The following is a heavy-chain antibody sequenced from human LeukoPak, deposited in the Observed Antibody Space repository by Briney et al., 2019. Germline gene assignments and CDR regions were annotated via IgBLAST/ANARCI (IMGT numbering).Heavy chain of an antibody. CDR2: ISSDGAHQ. V-gene: IGHV3-30-3*01. CDR3: ARDISDTYCIDY. CDR1: GFAFSSHT. Sequence: PGRSLRLSCTASGFAFSSHTMYWVREAPGKGLEWVAFISSDGAHQNYADSVNGRFTISRDNSKNTLYLQMNSLRVDDAAVYYCARDISDTYCIDYWGQGIQVTVSS. D-gene: IGHD2-15*01. J-gene: IGHJ4*02.